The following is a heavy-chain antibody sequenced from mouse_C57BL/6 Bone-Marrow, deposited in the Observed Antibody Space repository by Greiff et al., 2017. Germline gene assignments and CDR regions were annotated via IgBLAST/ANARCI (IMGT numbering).Heavy chain of an antibody. V-gene: IGHV1-19*01. D-gene: IGHD1-1*01. CDR2: INPYNGGT. CDR1: GYTFTDYY. Sequence: VQLQQSGPVLVKPGASVKMSCKASGYTFTDYYMNWVKQSHGKSLEWIGVINPYNGGTSYNQKFKGKATLTVDKSSSTAYMELNSLTSEDSAVYYCAPYYYGSALYWGQGTLVTVSA. CDR3: APYYYGSALY. J-gene: IGHJ3*01.